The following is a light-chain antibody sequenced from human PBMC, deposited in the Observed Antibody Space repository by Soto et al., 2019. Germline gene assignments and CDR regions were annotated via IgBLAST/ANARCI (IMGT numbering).Light chain of an antibody. CDR3: QQYTSYPWT. V-gene: IGKV1-5*01. J-gene: IGKJ1*01. CDR2: DAS. CDR1: QSISSW. Sequence: DIQMTQPPSTLSASVGDRVTITCRASQSISSWLAWYQQKPGKAPKLLIYDASSLESGVPSRISGSGSGTEFTLTISSLQPDDFATYYCQQYTSYPWTFGQGTKVDIK.